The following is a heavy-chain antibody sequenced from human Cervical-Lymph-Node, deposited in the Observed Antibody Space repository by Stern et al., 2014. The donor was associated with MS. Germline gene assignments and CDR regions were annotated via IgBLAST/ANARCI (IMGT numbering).Heavy chain of an antibody. Sequence: QVQLQESGPGLVKPSQTLSLTCTVSGGSISSGSYYWSWIRQPDGKGLGWIGRIITRGTPNYNPPLKGRVTISVDPPKTHFPLKLGSVTAADTAVYYCARDCRLRYFDNYGMDVWGQGTTVTVSS. D-gene: IGHD3-9*01. CDR1: GGSISSGSYY. CDR2: IITRGTP. V-gene: IGHV4-61*02. J-gene: IGHJ6*02. CDR3: ARDCRLRYFDNYGMDV.